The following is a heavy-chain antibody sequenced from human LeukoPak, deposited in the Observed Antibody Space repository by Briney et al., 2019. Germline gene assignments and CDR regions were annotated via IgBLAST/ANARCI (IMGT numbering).Heavy chain of an antibody. D-gene: IGHD3-22*01. CDR2: TYYRSKWYH. CDR3: ARDRDYYDTSGYHTYYFDY. V-gene: IGHV6-1*01. CDR1: GDSVSTNSAA. J-gene: IGHJ4*02. Sequence: SQTLSLTCAISGDSVSTNSAAWNWIRQSPSRGLEWLGRTYYRSKWYHDYAVSVKSRITINSDTSKNQFSLQLYSVTPEDTAVYYCARDRDYYDTSGYHTYYFDYWGQGTLVTVSS.